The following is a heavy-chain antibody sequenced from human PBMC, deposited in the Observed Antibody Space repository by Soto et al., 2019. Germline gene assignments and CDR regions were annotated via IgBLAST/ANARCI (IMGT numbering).Heavy chain of an antibody. Sequence: QLVESGGGSVQPGGSLTLSCAASGFTFSVHQMSWFRLAPGRGLEWVSCISDSGGAVHYADSVKGRFTISRDNAKNLLFLQMTGLRGEDTATYYCVRDYDTNPYWFFDLRGRGTLVTVSS. CDR1: GFTFSVHQ. J-gene: IGHJ2*01. CDR3: VRDYDTNPYWFFDL. V-gene: IGHV3-48*03. D-gene: IGHD5-12*01. CDR2: ISDSGGAV.